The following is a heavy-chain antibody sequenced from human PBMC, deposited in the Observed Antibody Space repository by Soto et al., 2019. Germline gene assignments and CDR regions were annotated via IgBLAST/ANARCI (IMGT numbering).Heavy chain of an antibody. V-gene: IGHV1-18*01. CDR1: GYTFSSYA. J-gene: IGHJ6*03. D-gene: IGHD3-16*01. CDR3: ARDWGPHYMDV. CDR2: ISAYNGDT. Sequence: GASVKVSCKASGYTFSSYAINWVRQAPGQGLEWMGWISAYNGDTNYAQKVQGRVTMTADTSTSTVYMELRSLRFDATAVYYCARDWGPHYMDVWGKGTTVTVSS.